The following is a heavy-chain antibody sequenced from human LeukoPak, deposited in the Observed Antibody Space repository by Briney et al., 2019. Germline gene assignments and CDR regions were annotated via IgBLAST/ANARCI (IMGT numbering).Heavy chain of an antibody. J-gene: IGHJ4*02. CDR3: ARGSSVVVPAAMMWGEYYFDY. Sequence: SVKVSCKASGGTFSSYAISWVRQAPGQGLEWMGGTIPIFGTANYAQKFQGRVTITADKSTSTAYMELSSLRSEDTAVYYCARGSSVVVPAAMMWGEYYFDYWGQGTLVTASS. D-gene: IGHD2-2*01. V-gene: IGHV1-69*06. CDR2: TIPIFGTA. CDR1: GGTFSSYA.